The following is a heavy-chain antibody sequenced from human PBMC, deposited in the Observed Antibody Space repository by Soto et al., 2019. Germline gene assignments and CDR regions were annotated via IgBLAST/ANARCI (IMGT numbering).Heavy chain of an antibody. CDR2: IYAGDSDT. V-gene: IGHV5-51*01. D-gene: IGHD6-25*01. CDR1: GYSLSNYW. CDR3: ASPTGYNTWFDP. Sequence: GESRRISCKVSGYSLSNYWIAWVRQMPGKGLEWMGIIYAGDSDTRYSPSFQGQCTSSADRSITTAYLQWSSLQASDTAIYYCASPTGYNTWFDPWGQGTLVTLSS. J-gene: IGHJ5*02.